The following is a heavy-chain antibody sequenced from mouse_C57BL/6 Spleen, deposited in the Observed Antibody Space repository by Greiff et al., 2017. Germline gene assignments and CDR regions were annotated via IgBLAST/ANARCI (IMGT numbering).Heavy chain of an antibody. CDR1: GYTFTSYW. V-gene: IGHV1-5*01. Sequence: VQLQQSGTVLARPGASVKMSCKTSGYTFTSYWMHWVKQRPGQGLEWIGAIYPGNSDTSYNQKFKGKAKLTAVTSASTAYMELSSLTNEDSAVXYCTRMRRYDYDRYARDYWGQGTSVTVSS. CDR3: TRMRRYDYDRYARDY. D-gene: IGHD2-4*01. CDR2: IYPGNSDT. J-gene: IGHJ4*01.